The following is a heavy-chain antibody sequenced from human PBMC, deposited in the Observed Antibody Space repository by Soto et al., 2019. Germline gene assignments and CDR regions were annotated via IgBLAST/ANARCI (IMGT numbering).Heavy chain of an antibody. D-gene: IGHD3-10*01. Sequence: PSETLSLTCTVSGGSISSSSYYWGWIRQPPGKGLEWIGSIYYSGSTYYNPSFKSRVTISVDTSKNQFSLKLSSVTAADTAVYYCATLWFGEGNYWGQGTLVTVS. CDR1: GGSISSSSYY. J-gene: IGHJ4*02. CDR3: ATLWFGEGNY. CDR2: IYYSGST. V-gene: IGHV4-39*01.